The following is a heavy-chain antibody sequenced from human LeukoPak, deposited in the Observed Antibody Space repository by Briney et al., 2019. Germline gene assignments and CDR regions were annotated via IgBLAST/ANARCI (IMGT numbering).Heavy chain of an antibody. CDR1: GFTVSSNY. V-gene: IGHV3-53*01. Sequence: PGGSLRLSYAASGFTVSSNYVSWVRQAPGKGLEWVSVIYSGGSTYYADSVKGRFTISRDNSKNTLYLQMNSLRAEDTAVYYCARGSSSSSLFDYWGQGTLVTVSS. CDR2: IYSGGST. D-gene: IGHD6-6*01. J-gene: IGHJ4*02. CDR3: ARGSSSSSLFDY.